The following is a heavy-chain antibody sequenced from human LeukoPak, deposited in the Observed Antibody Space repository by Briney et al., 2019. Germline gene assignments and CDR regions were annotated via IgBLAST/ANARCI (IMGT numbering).Heavy chain of an antibody. V-gene: IGHV3-23*01. D-gene: IGHD2-2*01. CDR3: ARVVVVPAAFRRGAFDI. CDR2: ISGNGRST. CDR1: GFTFSSYV. J-gene: IGHJ3*02. Sequence: PGGSLRLSCVASGFTFSSYVMSWVRQAPGKGLEWVSTISGNGRSTNYADSVKGRFTISRDNSKNTLYLQMNSLRAEDTAVYYCARVVVVPAAFRRGAFDIWGQGTMVTVSS.